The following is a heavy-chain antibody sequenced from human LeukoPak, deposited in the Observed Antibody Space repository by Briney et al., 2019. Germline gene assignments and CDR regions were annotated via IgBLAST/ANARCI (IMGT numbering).Heavy chain of an antibody. CDR1: GFTFDDYG. CDR3: ARDQITAAGYNWFDP. J-gene: IGHJ5*02. V-gene: IGHV3-20*04. D-gene: IGHD6-13*01. CDR2: INWNGGST. Sequence: PGGSLRLSCAASGFTFDDYGMSWVRHAPGKGLEWVSGINWNGGSTGYADSVKGRFTISRDNAKNTLYLQMNSLRAEDTAVYYCARDQITAAGYNWFDPWGQGTLVTVSS.